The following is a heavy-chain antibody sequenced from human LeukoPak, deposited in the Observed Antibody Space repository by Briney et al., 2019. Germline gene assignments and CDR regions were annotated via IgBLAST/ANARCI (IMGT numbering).Heavy chain of an antibody. J-gene: IGHJ4*01. V-gene: IGHV3-30*02. Sequence: GGSLRLSXAASGFTFSRYGMHWVRQAPGKGLEGVAFIRYDGSNKYYADSVQGRFTISRDNSRNTLYLQMNSLRAEDTAVYYCAGGYCSSTSCSLSFDYWGQGTLVTVSS. CDR1: GFTFSRYG. CDR3: AGGYCSSTSCSLSFDY. D-gene: IGHD2-2*01. CDR2: IRYDGSNK.